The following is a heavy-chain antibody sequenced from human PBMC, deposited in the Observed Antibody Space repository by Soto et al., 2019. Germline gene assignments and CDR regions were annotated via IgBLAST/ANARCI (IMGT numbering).Heavy chain of an antibody. Sequence: PGGSLRLSCAASGFTFSSYAMHWVRQAPGKGLEWVAVISYDGSNKYYADSVKGRFTISRDNSKNTLYLQMNSLRAEDTAVYYCARVAAPYYDFWSGYPLYYYGMDVWGQGTTVTVSS. D-gene: IGHD3-3*01. CDR3: ARVAAPYYDFWSGYPLYYYGMDV. CDR2: ISYDGSNK. CDR1: GFTFSSYA. V-gene: IGHV3-30-3*01. J-gene: IGHJ6*02.